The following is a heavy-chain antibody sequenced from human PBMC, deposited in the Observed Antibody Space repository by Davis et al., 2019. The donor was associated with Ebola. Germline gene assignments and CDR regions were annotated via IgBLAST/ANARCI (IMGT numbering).Heavy chain of an antibody. Sequence: GESLKISCASSGFTFRGSSMNWVRQAPGKGLEWISHISGGTGAMEYADSVQGRFTISRDNAKNSLYLQMNSLRAEDTAVYYCARDSTFYCTNGVCYTSGFDYWGQGTLVTVSS. CDR2: ISGGTGAM. CDR1: GFTFRGSS. V-gene: IGHV3-48*01. CDR3: ARDSTFYCTNGVCYTSGFDY. J-gene: IGHJ4*02. D-gene: IGHD2-8*01.